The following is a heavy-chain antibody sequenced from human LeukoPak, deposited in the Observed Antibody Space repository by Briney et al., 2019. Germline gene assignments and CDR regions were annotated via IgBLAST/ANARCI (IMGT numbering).Heavy chain of an antibody. Sequence: GASVKVSCKASGYTFTSYDISWVRQAPGQGLEWMGWISAYNGNTNYAQKLQGRVTMTTDTSTSTAYMELRSLRSDDTAVYYCARGVSPPLWFGSHYYYYYMDVWGKGTTVTISS. J-gene: IGHJ6*03. CDR2: ISAYNGNT. V-gene: IGHV1-18*01. CDR3: ARGVSPPLWFGSHYYYYYMDV. CDR1: GYTFTSYD. D-gene: IGHD3-10*01.